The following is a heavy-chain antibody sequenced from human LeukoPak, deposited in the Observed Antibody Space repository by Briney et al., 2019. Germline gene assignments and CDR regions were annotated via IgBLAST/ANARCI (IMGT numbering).Heavy chain of an antibody. J-gene: IGHJ6*03. CDR1: GGSFSNYN. CDR3: ARRSYHLLYGYYYYYMDV. D-gene: IGHD2-2*02. V-gene: IGHV4-34*01. CDR2: VSHSGIT. Sequence: SETLSITCAVYGGSFSNYNWTWSRQPPGKGLEWIGEVSHSGITNYNPSLKSRVTVSLDTSKNQFSLSLTSVTAADTAVYFCARRSYHLLYGYYYYYMDVWGIGTTVTVSS.